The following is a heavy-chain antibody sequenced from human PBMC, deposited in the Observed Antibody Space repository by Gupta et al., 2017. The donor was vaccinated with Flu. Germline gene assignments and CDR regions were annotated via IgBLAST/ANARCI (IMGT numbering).Heavy chain of an antibody. CDR2: ISRSGSTI. J-gene: IGHJ4*02. CDR3: ARVPIWSEYYFDY. D-gene: IGHD3-10*01. Sequence: EVQLVESGGGLVQPGGSLRLSCAASGFTFSSYELNWVRQAPGKGLEWVSYISRSGSTIYYADSVKGRFTISRDNAKNSLYLQMNSLRAEDTAVYYCARVPIWSEYYFDYWGQGTLVTVSS. CDR1: GFTFSSYE. V-gene: IGHV3-48*03.